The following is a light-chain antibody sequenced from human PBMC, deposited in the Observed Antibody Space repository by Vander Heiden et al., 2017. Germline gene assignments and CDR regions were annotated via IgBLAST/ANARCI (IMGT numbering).Light chain of an antibody. V-gene: IGLV2-8*01. Sequence: QSALTQPPSASGSPGQSVTISYPGTSSDVGGYNYVSWYQQHPGKAPKLMIYEVSKRPSGVPDRFSGSKSGNTASLTVSGLQAEDEADYYCSSYAGSKNSFVFGTGTKVTVL. CDR3: SSYAGSKNSFV. CDR2: EVS. J-gene: IGLJ1*01. CDR1: SSDVGGYNY.